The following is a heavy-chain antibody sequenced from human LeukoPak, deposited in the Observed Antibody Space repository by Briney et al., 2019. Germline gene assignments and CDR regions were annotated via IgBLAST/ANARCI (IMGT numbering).Heavy chain of an antibody. Sequence: GGSLRLSCAASGFIFSSYWMSWVRQAPGKGLEGVANIKEEGSEQYYVGSLKGRFTISRDNAKNSLYLQMNSLRAEDTAVYYCARDSFETDIDYWGQGTLVTVSS. V-gene: IGHV3-7*01. CDR1: GFIFSSYW. CDR2: IKEEGSEQ. J-gene: IGHJ4*02. D-gene: IGHD1-14*01. CDR3: ARDSFETDIDY.